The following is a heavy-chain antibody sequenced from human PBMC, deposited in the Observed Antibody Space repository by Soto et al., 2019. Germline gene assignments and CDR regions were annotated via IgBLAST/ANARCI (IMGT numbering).Heavy chain of an antibody. J-gene: IGHJ5*02. CDR1: GGSISSYY. CDR3: AREYCSGGSCRADGFDP. V-gene: IGHV4-59*01. CDR2: IYYSGST. Sequence: PSETLSLTCTVSGGSISSYYWSWIRQPPGKGLEWIGYIYYSGSTNYNPSLKSRVTISVDTSKNQFSLKLSSVTAADTAVYYCAREYCSGGSCRADGFDPWGQGTLVTVS. D-gene: IGHD2-15*01.